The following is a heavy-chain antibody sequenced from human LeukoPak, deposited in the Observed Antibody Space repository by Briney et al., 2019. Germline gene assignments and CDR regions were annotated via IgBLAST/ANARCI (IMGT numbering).Heavy chain of an antibody. CDR1: GVSISSYY. Sequence: SETLSLTCNVSGVSISSYYWSWIRQPAGKGLEWIGRIHTSGSTNYNPSLKSRVTMSVDTSKNQFSLKLSSVTAADTAVYYCARGKQLRVVVVAARHAFDIWGQGTMVTVSS. CDR2: IHTSGST. CDR3: ARGKQLRVVVVAARHAFDI. J-gene: IGHJ3*02. V-gene: IGHV4-4*07. D-gene: IGHD2-15*01.